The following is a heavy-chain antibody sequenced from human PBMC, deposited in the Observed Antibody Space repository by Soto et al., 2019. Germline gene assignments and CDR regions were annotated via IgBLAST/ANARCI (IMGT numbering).Heavy chain of an antibody. CDR1: GGTFSSYA. V-gene: IGHV1-69*13. CDR2: IIPIFGTA. J-gene: IGHJ6*02. CDR3: ARDSNGAEQHGRKYYYDSSGSASPYYYGMDV. D-gene: IGHD3-22*01. Sequence: SVKASCKASGGTFSSYAISWVRQAPGQGLEWMGGIIPIFGTANYAQKFQGRVTITADESTSTAYMELSSLRSEDTAVYYCARDSNGAEQHGRKYYYDSSGSASPYYYGMDVWGQGTTVTVSS.